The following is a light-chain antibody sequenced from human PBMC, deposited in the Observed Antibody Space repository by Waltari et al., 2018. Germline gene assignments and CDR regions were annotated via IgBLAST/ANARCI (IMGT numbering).Light chain of an antibody. CDR1: QDISIY. Sequence: IQMTQSPSSMSASVVDRVSITCQASQDISIYLSLYQQNPGKVPKVLFYDASNLETRVPSRFTGSRSGTDFTFTISSLQPEDIATYYCQQYKDLPRTFGQGKKVEI. J-gene: IGKJ1*01. CDR3: QQYKDLPRT. V-gene: IGKV1-33*01. CDR2: DAS.